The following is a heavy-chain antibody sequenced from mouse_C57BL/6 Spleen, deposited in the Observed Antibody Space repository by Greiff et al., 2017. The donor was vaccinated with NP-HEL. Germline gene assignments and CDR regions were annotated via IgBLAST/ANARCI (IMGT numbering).Heavy chain of an antibody. J-gene: IGHJ3*01. D-gene: IGHD4-1*01. Sequence: VQLQQPGTELVKPGASVKLSCKASGYTFTSYWMHWVKQRPGQGLEWIGNINPSNGGTNYNEKFKSKATLTVDKSSSTAYMQLSSLTSEDSAVYYCARGTGTKGTWFAYWGQGTLVTVSA. CDR3: ARGTGTKGTWFAY. CDR1: GYTFTSYW. V-gene: IGHV1-53*01. CDR2: INPSNGGT.